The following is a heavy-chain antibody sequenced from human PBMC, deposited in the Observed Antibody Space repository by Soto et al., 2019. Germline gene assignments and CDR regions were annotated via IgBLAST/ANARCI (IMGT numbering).Heavy chain of an antibody. CDR2: IYPGDSDT. CDR1: GYSFTSYW. V-gene: IGHV5-51*01. CDR3: ARSPQAANNYYYYGMDV. D-gene: IGHD2-15*01. Sequence: LGESLKISCKGSGYSFTSYWIGWVRQMPGKGLEWMGIIYPGDSDTRYSPSFQGQVTISADKSISTAYLQWSSLKASDTAMYYCARSPQAANNYYYYGMDVWGQGTTVTVSS. J-gene: IGHJ6*02.